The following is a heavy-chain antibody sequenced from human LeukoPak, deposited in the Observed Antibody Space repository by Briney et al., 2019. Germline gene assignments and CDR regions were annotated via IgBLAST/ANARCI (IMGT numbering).Heavy chain of an antibody. J-gene: IGHJ4*02. CDR2: FDSRVSKI. V-gene: IGHV3-21*01. CDR3: ARDSSGWSRDY. D-gene: IGHD6-19*01. Sequence: GGSLRLSCAASGFTFSSYAMHWVRQAPGKGLEWVSSFDSRVSKIYYAGSVRGRFTISRDNAKNSLYLQMNSLRADDSAVYYCARDSSGWSRDYWGQGTLVTVSS. CDR1: GFTFSSYA.